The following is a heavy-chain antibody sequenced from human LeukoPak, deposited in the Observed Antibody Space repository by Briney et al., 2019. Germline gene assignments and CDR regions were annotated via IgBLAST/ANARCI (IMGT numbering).Heavy chain of an antibody. CDR2: ISSSSSYI. CDR3: ASGIISYSSSSRGY. J-gene: IGHJ4*02. D-gene: IGHD6-6*01. Sequence: GGSLRLSCAASGFTFSDHYMDWVRLPPGKGLEWVSSISSSSSYIYYADSVKGRFTISRDNAKNSLYLQMNSLRAEDTAVYYCASGIISYSSSSRGYWGQGTLVTVSS. V-gene: IGHV3-21*01. CDR1: GFTFSDHY.